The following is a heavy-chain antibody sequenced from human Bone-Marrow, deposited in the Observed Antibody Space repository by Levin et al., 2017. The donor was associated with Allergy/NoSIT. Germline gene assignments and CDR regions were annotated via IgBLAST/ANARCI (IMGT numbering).Heavy chain of an antibody. D-gene: IGHD5-12*01. V-gene: IGHV4-31*03. CDR2: ILYSGRT. J-gene: IGHJ4*02. Sequence: LRLSCTVSAASINTAGNYWTWIRHHPGKGLEWIGYILYSGRTYYNPSLESRVTISVDTSKNQFYLKMTSVTAADTAVYYCARDRGFSGSIDFWGPGTLVTVSS. CDR3: ARDRGFSGSIDF. CDR1: AASINTAGNY.